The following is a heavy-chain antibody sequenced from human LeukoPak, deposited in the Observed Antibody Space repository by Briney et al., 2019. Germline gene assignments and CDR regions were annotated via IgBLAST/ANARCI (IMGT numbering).Heavy chain of an antibody. D-gene: IGHD3-22*01. CDR1: GFTLSTYW. CDR2: INPDGSGK. CDR3: ARVRYYDSSGAFDY. V-gene: IGHV3-7*03. Sequence: PGGSLRLSCEASGFTLSTYWMNWVRQVPGKGLDWVANINPDGSGKRYVDSVKGRFTIARDNADNSLSLQMNSLRAADTAVYYCARVRYYDSSGAFDYWGQGTLVTVSS. J-gene: IGHJ4*02.